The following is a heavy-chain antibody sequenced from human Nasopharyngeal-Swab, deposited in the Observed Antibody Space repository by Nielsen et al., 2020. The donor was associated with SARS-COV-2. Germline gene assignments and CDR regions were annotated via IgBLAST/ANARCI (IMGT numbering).Heavy chain of an antibody. V-gene: IGHV3-30-3*01. CDR1: GFTISSYA. Sequence: GGSLRLSCAASGFTISSYAMHWVRQAPGKGLEWVAVISYDGSNKYYADSVKGRFTISRDNSKNTLYLQMNSLRAEDTAVYYCANWFDPWGQGTLVTVSS. CDR2: ISYDGSNK. J-gene: IGHJ5*02. CDR3: ANWFDP.